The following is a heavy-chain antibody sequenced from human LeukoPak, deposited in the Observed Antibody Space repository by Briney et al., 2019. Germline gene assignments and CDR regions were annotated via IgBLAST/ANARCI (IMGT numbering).Heavy chain of an antibody. J-gene: IGHJ4*02. Sequence: SETLSLTCAVYGGSFSGYYWSWIRQPPGKGLEWIGEINHSGSTNYNPPLKSRVTISVDTSKNQFSLKLSSVTAADTAVYYCARGGMGFDYWGQGTLVTVSS. CDR1: GGSFSGYY. D-gene: IGHD1-14*01. CDR2: INHSGST. CDR3: ARGGMGFDY. V-gene: IGHV4-34*01.